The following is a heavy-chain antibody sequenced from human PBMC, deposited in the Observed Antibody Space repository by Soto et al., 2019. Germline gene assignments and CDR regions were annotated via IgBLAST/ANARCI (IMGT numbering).Heavy chain of an antibody. V-gene: IGHV3-64D*08. CDR1: GFTFSSYA. J-gene: IGHJ6*02. CDR3: VNNGYSSSWLTNYYYYGMDV. Sequence: GGSLRLSCSASGFTFSSYAMHWVRQAPGKGLEYVSAISSNGGSTYYADSVKGRFTISRDNSKNTLYLQMSSLRAEDTAVYYCVNNGYSSSWLTNYYYYGMDVWGQGTTVTVSS. D-gene: IGHD6-13*01. CDR2: ISSNGGST.